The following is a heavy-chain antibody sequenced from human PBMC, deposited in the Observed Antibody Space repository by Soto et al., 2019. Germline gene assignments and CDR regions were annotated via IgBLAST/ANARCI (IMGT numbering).Heavy chain of an antibody. J-gene: IGHJ6*02. D-gene: IGHD6-13*01. Sequence: SQTLSLTCAISGDSVSSNSAAWNWIRQSPSRGLEWLGRTYYRSKWYNDYAVSVKSRITINPDTSKNQFSLQLNSVTPEDTAVYYRARDRITDSSSWYQGDYYGMDVWGQGTTVTVSS. CDR1: GDSVSSNSAA. V-gene: IGHV6-1*01. CDR2: TYYRSKWYN. CDR3: ARDRITDSSSWYQGDYYGMDV.